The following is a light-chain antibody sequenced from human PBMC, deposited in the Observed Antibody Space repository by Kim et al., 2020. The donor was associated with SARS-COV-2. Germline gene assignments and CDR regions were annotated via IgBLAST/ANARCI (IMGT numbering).Light chain of an antibody. CDR1: QGVRGRY. CDR2: GAS. V-gene: IGKV3-20*01. J-gene: IGKJ1*01. Sequence: SEGKRATHSRVPRQGVRGRYVAWYQQEPGLVPRLRIYGASSRATGIPYGFSGSGSGTDFTLTISRLAPEGFAVYYWQWYGSSPPTFGQGTKVDSK. CDR3: QWYGSSPPT.